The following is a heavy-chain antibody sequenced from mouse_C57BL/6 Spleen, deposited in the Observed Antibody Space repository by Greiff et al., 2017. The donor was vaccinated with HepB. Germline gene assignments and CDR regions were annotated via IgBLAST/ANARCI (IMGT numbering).Heavy chain of an antibody. CDR1: GYTFTSYW. J-gene: IGHJ4*01. V-gene: IGHV1-55*01. D-gene: IGHD1-1*01. CDR3: ANRWRYYGSSYGYYAMDY. Sequence: QVQLQQPGAELVKPGASVKMSCKASGYTFTSYWITWVKQRPGQGLEWIGDIYPGSGSTNYNEKFKSKATLTVDTSSSTAYMQLSSLTSEDSAVYYCANRWRYYGSSYGYYAMDYWGQGTSVTVSS. CDR2: IYPGSGST.